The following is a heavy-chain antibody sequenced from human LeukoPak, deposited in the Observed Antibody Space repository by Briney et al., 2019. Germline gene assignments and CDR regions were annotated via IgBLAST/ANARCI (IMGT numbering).Heavy chain of an antibody. V-gene: IGHV3-23*01. J-gene: IGHJ6*02. CDR2: ISGSGGST. CDR1: GFTFSTYA. CDR3: AKSRVSYNYGMDV. Sequence: GGSLRLSCAASGFTFSTYAMSWVRQTPGKGLEWVSAISGSGGSTYYADSVKGRFTISRDNSKSTLYLQMNSLRAEDTAVYYCAKSRVSYNYGMDVWGQGTTVTVSS.